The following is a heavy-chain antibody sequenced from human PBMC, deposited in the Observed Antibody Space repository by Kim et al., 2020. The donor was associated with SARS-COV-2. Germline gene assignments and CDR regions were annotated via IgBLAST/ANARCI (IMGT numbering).Heavy chain of an antibody. CDR2: ISGSGGST. CDR1: GFTFSSYA. Sequence: GGSLRLSCAASGFTFSSYAMSWVRQAPGKGLEWVSAISGSGGSTYYADSVKGRFTISRDNSKNTLYLQMNSLRAEDTAVYYCAKDLRSDILTGYYMAGYFDYWGQGTLVTVSS. J-gene: IGHJ4*02. CDR3: AKDLRSDILTGYYMAGYFDY. V-gene: IGHV3-23*01. D-gene: IGHD3-9*01.